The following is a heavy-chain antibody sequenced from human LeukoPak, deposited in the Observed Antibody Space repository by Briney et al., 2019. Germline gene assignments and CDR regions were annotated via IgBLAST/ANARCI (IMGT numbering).Heavy chain of an antibody. V-gene: IGHV4-4*02. D-gene: IGHD3-10*01. CDR1: GDSISSSNW. CDR2: IYHSGST. CDR3: ARSTVSVISRGAFHI. Sequence: SETLSLTCAVSGDSISSSNWWSWVRQPPGKGLEWIGQIYHSGSTNYNPSLKSRVTMSVDNSENHFSLRLSSVTAADTALYYCARSTVSVISRGAFHIWGQGTMVTVSS. J-gene: IGHJ3*02.